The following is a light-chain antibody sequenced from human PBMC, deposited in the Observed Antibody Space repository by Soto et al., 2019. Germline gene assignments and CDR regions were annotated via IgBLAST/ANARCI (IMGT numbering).Light chain of an antibody. CDR2: GAS. V-gene: IGKV3-20*01. CDR1: QSVSNSY. J-gene: IGKJ2*01. Sequence: EIVLTQSPGTLSLSPGERATLSCRASQSVSNSYLAWYQQKPGQAPRLLIYGASSRATGIPDRFSGSGSGTYFTLTIAGLEPEDFAVYYCQKYGRSPYTFGQGTELEIK. CDR3: QKYGRSPYT.